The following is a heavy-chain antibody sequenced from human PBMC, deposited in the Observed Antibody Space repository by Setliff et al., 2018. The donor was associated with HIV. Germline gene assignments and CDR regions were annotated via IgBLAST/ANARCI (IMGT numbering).Heavy chain of an antibody. J-gene: IGHJ5*02. V-gene: IGHV4-39*02. D-gene: IGHD1-26*01. Sequence: PSETLSLTRNVSGGLINTHSYYWGWIRQPPGKKVEWIGNVFYSGTTYYSPSLKSRVTISVDTAKNHFSLRLSSVTAADTAVYFCVALSVVQTQAMELAWFEPWGQGTPVTVSS. CDR3: VALSVVQTQAMELAWFEP. CDR1: GGLINTHSYY. CDR2: VFYSGTT.